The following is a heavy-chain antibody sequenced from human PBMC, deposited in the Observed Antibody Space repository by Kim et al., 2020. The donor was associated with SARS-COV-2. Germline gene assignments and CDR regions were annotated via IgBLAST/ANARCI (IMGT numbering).Heavy chain of an antibody. J-gene: IGHJ5*02. CDR1: GGTFSSYA. CDR3: AREGGSYGDYSRAQGFDP. CDR2: IIPIFGTA. V-gene: IGHV1-69*13. Sequence: SVKVSCKASGGTFSSYAISWVRQAPGQGLEWMGGIIPIFGTANYAQKFQGRVTITADESTSTAYMELSSLRSEDTAVYYCAREGGSYGDYSRAQGFDPWGQGTLVTVSS. D-gene: IGHD4-17*01.